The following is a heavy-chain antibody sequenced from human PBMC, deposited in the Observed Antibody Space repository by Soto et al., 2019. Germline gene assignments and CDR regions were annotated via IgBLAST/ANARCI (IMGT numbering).Heavy chain of an antibody. CDR2: IDHSGST. CDR3: SSEDY. Sequence: QVQLQESGPGLVKPSGTLSLTCAVSSGSISSSHWWNWVRQPPGKGLGWIGEIDHSGSTNYNPSLESRVTISVDRSKNQFSLNLTSVTAADTAVYYCSSEDYWGQGTLVTVSS. CDR1: SGSISSSHW. V-gene: IGHV4-4*02. J-gene: IGHJ4*02.